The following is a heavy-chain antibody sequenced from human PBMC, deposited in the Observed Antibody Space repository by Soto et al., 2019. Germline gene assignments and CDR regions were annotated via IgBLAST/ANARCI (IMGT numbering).Heavy chain of an antibody. Sequence: PGGSLRLSCAASGFTFSSYAMSWVRQAQGKGLEWVSAISGSGGSTYYADSVKGRFTISRDNSKNTLYLQMNSLRAADTAVYYCAKVYHRIMHYHFYHGIDVLGQRTTVTVSS. J-gene: IGHJ6*02. CDR2: ISGSGGST. CDR3: AKVYHRIMHYHFYHGIDV. CDR1: GFTFSSYA. V-gene: IGHV3-23*01. D-gene: IGHD2-15*01.